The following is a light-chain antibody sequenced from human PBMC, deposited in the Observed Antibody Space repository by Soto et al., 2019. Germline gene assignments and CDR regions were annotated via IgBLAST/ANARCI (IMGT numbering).Light chain of an antibody. J-gene: IGLJ2*01. V-gene: IGLV2-14*01. CDR2: EVS. Sequence: QSVLTQPASVSGSPGQSITISCTGTDTDVGGYNYVSWYQQHPGKAPKLMIYEVSNRPSGVSNRFSGSKSGNTASLTISGLQAEDEADYYCSSYTSSSTFVVFGGGTQLTVL. CDR1: DTDVGGYNY. CDR3: SSYTSSSTFVV.